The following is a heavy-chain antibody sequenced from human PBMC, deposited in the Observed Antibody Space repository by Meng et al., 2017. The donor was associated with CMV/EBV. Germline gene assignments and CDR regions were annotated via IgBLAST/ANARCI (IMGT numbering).Heavy chain of an antibody. J-gene: IGHJ5*02. CDR1: GYTLTELS. CDR2: FDPEDGET. Sequence: VRLVQSGAEVKKPGASVKVSCKVSGYTLTELSRHWVRQAPGKGLEWMGGFDPEDGETIYAQKFQGRVTMTEDTSTDTAYMELSSLRSEDTAVYYCATGGSTTDHREIDWFDPWGQGTLVTVSS. V-gene: IGHV1-24*01. CDR3: ATGGSTTDHREIDWFDP. D-gene: IGHD3-16*01.